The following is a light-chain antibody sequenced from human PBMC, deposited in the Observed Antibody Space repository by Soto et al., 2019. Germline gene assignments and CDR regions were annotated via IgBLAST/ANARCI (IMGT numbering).Light chain of an antibody. CDR2: STS. CDR3: QQSYSTPWT. J-gene: IGKJ1*01. V-gene: IGKV1-39*01. Sequence: DIQMTQSPSSLSASVGDRVTITCRASQTIKNYLNWYQQRPGKAPKLLIFSTSSLHSGVPSRFSGSRSGTDFTLTISSQQPEDFATYHCQQSYSTPWTFGQGTKVEIK. CDR1: QTIKNY.